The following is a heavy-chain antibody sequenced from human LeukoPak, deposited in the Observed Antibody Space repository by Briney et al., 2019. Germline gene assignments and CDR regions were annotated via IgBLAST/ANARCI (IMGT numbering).Heavy chain of an antibody. CDR3: ARVGAIVVVPAAPFDY. Sequence: GGSLRLSCAASGFTFSDYYMSWIRQAPGQGLEWVSYISSSGSTIYYADSVKGRFTISRDNAKNSLYLQMNSLRAEDTAVYYCARVGAIVVVPAAPFDYWGQGTLVTVSS. CDR2: ISSSGSTI. CDR1: GFTFSDYY. J-gene: IGHJ4*02. V-gene: IGHV3-11*01. D-gene: IGHD2-2*01.